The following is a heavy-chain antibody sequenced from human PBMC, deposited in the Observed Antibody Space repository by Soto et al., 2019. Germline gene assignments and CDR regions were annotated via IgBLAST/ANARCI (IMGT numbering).Heavy chain of an antibody. CDR2: ISAYNGNT. CDR3: ATRAGIAVAGTEGGFDY. Sequence: QVQLVQSGAEVKKPGASVKVSCKASGYTFTSYGISWVRQAPGQGLEWMGWISAYNGNTNYAQKLQGRVTMTTDTSTSTAYMELRSLRSDVTAVYYCATRAGIAVAGTEGGFDYWGQGTLVTVSS. J-gene: IGHJ4*02. V-gene: IGHV1-18*04. D-gene: IGHD6-19*01. CDR1: GYTFTSYG.